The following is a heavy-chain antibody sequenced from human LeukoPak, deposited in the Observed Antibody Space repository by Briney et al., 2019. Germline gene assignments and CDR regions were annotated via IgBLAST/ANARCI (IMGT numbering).Heavy chain of an antibody. V-gene: IGHV3-23*01. Sequence: GGSLRLSCAASGFTFSSYAMSWVRQAPGKGLEWVSAISGSGGSTYYADSVRGRFTISRDDSKNTLYLQMDSLRAEDTAVYYCARDDYGDSGPLFDYWGQGTLVTVSS. J-gene: IGHJ4*02. CDR3: ARDDYGDSGPLFDY. CDR2: ISGSGGST. CDR1: GFTFSSYA. D-gene: IGHD4-17*01.